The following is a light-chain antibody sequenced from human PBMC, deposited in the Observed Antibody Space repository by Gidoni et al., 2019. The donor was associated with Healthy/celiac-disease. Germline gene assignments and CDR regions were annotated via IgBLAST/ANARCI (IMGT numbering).Light chain of an antibody. Sequence: VQMRQSPSSLSASVGHRVTITCRASQSISSYLNWYQQKRGTAPKLLIYAASSLQSRLPSRSSGSGSGTDITITISSLQPEDVATYYCQQNYSTRVTFGPGTKVDIK. CDR3: QQNYSTRVT. J-gene: IGKJ3*01. CDR1: QSISSY. V-gene: IGKV1-39*01. CDR2: AAS.